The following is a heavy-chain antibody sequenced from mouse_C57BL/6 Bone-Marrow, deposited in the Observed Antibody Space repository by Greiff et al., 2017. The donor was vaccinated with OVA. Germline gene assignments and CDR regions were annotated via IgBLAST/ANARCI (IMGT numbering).Heavy chain of an antibody. D-gene: IGHD2-3*01. V-gene: IGHV1-55*01. CDR2: IYPGSGST. Sequence: VQLQQSGAELVKPGASVKMSCKASGYTFTSYWITWVKQRPGQGLEWIGDIYPGSGSTNYNEKFKSKATLTVDTSSSTAYMQLSSLTSEDSAVYYCARRGGYYLTWFAYWGQGTLVTVSA. CDR3: ARRGGYYLTWFAY. J-gene: IGHJ3*01. CDR1: GYTFTSYW.